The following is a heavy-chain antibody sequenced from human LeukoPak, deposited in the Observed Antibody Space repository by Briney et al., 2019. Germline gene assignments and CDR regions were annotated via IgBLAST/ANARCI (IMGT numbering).Heavy chain of an antibody. CDR3: ARAVGATHFDY. V-gene: IGHV3-7*04. CDR2: IKQDGSEK. Sequence: GPLRLSCAASGFTFSSYWMSWVRQAPGKGLEWVAKIKQDGSEKFYVDSVKGRFTISRDNDKNSLCLQMNSLRAEDTAVYYCARAVGATHFDYWGQGILVTVSS. D-gene: IGHD1-26*01. CDR1: GFTFSSYW. J-gene: IGHJ4*02.